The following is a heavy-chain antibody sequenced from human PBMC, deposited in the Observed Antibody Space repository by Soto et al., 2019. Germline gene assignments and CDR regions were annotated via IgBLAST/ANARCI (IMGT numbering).Heavy chain of an antibody. V-gene: IGHV1-18*01. CDR3: ARGGYSYGFVGGPTLIFPYDY. CDR1: GYTFTSYG. CDR2: IGAYNGNT. J-gene: IGHJ4*02. D-gene: IGHD5-18*01. Sequence: ASVKVSCKASGYTFTSYGISWVRQAPGQGLEWMGWIGAYNGNTNYAQKLQGRVTMTTDTSTSTAYMELRSLRSDDTAVYYCARGGYSYGFVGGPTLIFPYDYWGQGTLVTVSS.